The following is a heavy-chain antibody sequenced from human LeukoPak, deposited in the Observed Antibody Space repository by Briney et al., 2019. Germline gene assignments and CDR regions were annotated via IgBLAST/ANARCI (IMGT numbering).Heavy chain of an antibody. Sequence: GGSLRLSCAVSGFTFTSYAMSWVRPAPGKGLEWVSAISGSGRTTYYADSVKGRFTISRDNSKNMLYLQMNSLRAEDTAVYYCAKAERFSGTKTPDYWGQGTLVIVSS. CDR2: ISGSGRTT. J-gene: IGHJ4*02. D-gene: IGHD5-12*01. V-gene: IGHV3-23*01. CDR3: AKAERFSGTKTPDY. CDR1: GFTFTSYA.